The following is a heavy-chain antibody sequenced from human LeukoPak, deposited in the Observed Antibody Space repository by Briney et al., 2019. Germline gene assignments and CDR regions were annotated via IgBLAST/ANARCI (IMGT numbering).Heavy chain of an antibody. CDR1: GFTFSTYG. J-gene: IGHJ4*02. Sequence: PGGSLRLSCAASGFTFSTYGFHWVRQAPGKGLEWVAIIPSGGGNIYYADSVRGRFTISRDNSKNTLYLQMNSLRAEDTAVYYCANGAPSITMVRGEDYWGQGTLVTVSS. D-gene: IGHD3-10*01. V-gene: IGHV3-30*18. CDR3: ANGAPSITMVRGEDY. CDR2: IPSGGGNI.